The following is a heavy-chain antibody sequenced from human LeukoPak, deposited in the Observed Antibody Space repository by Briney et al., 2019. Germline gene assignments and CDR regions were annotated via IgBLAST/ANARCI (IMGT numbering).Heavy chain of an antibody. CDR1: GGSISSYY. CDR2: IYYSGST. J-gene: IGHJ4*02. Sequence: SETLSLTCTVSGGSISSYYWSWIRQPPGKGLEWIGYIYYSGSTNYNPSLKSRVTISVDTSKNQFSLKLSSVTAADTAVYYCARHSGRGSYRYNFDYWGQGTLVTVSS. V-gene: IGHV4-59*08. CDR3: ARHSGRGSYRYNFDY. D-gene: IGHD3-16*02.